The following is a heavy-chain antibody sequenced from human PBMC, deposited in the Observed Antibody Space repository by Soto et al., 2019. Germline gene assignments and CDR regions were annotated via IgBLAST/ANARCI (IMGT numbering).Heavy chain of an antibody. V-gene: IGHV3-23*01. D-gene: IGHD4-17*01. J-gene: IGHJ5*02. CDR2: ITAPGVGS. CDR3: AKDRRAGGNYGFYFEH. CDR1: GXTFASYS. Sequence: GSLRLSCAASGXTFASYSLGWVRQAPGKGVELVSLITAPGVGSYYAHPVEGRFTISRENSKNTTYLQMDSLRPDDPALYSCAKDRRAGGNYGFYFEHWGHGTLAPVS.